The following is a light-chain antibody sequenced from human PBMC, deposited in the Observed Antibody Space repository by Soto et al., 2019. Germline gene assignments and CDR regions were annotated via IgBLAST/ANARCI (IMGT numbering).Light chain of an antibody. V-gene: IGKV3-11*01. CDR1: QSVSSY. CDR2: DAS. CDR3: QQRSNWTPILT. J-gene: IGKJ4*01. Sequence: EIVLTQSPATLSLSPGERATLSCRASQSVSSYLAWYQQKPGHAPRLLIYDASNRATGIPARFSGSGSGTDFTLTISSLEPEDFAVYYCQQRSNWTPILTFGGGTKVEIK.